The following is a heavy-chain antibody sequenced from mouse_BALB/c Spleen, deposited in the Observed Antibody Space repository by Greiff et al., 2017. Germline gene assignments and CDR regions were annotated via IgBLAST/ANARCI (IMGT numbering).Heavy chain of an antibody. CDR3: ACYSRYAMDY. D-gene: IGHD2-14*01. Sequence: EVQLVESGAGLVQPGGSRKLSCAASGFTFSSFGMHWVRQGPAKGLEWVAYISSGNGTTNYAQKVKGRDTITRDKPKNTSYLEITRLSSEDTAIYYCACYSRYAMDYWGQGTSVTVSA. V-gene: IGHV5-17*02. CDR1: GFTFSSFG. CDR2: ISSGNGTT. J-gene: IGHJ4*01.